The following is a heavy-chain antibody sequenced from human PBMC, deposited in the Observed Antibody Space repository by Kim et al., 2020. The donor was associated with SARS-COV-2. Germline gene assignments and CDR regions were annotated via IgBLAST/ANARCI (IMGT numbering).Heavy chain of an antibody. CDR2: ISSSSSYI. CDR3: ARVVLYGDYTPFDY. Sequence: GGSLRLSCAASGFTFSSYSMNWVRQAPGKGLEWVSSISSSSSYIYYADSVKGRFTISRDNAKNSLYLQMNSLRAEDTAVYYCARVVLYGDYTPFDYWGQGTLVTVSS. CDR1: GFTFSSYS. J-gene: IGHJ4*02. V-gene: IGHV3-21*01. D-gene: IGHD4-17*01.